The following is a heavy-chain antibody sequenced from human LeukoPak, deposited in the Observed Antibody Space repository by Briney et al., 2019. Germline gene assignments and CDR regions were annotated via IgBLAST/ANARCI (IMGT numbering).Heavy chain of an antibody. CDR3: ASGGLRFLEWPNENWFDS. CDR1: GFTFSSYA. J-gene: IGHJ5*01. D-gene: IGHD3-3*01. Sequence: GGSLRLSCAASGFTFSSYAMSWVRQAPGKGLEWVSAISGSGGSTYYADSVKGRFTISRDNAKNSLYLQMNSLRAEDTAVYYCASGGLRFLEWPNENWFDSWGHGTLVTVSS. V-gene: IGHV3-23*01. CDR2: ISGSGGST.